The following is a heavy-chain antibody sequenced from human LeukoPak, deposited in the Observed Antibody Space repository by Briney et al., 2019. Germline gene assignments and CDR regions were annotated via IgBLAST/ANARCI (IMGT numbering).Heavy chain of an antibody. V-gene: IGHV4-59*12. CDR2: IYYSGST. CDR1: GGSISSYY. Sequence: SETLSLTCTVSGGSISSYYWSWIRQPPGKGLEWIGYIYYSGSTDYNPSLKSRVTISVDTSKNQFSLKLGSVTAADTAVYYCARGPALPYGNSVAYYFDYWGQGTLVTVSS. J-gene: IGHJ4*02. CDR3: ARGPALPYGNSVAYYFDY. D-gene: IGHD4-23*01.